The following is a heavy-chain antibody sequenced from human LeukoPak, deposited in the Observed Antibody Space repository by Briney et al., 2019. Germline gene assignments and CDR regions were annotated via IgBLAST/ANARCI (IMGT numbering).Heavy chain of an antibody. CDR2: ISYDGSNK. D-gene: IGHD5-18*01. J-gene: IGHJ4*02. Sequence: GGSLRLSCAASGFTFSSYGMHWVRQAPGKGLEWVAVISYDGSNKYYADSVKGRFTISRDNSKNTLYPQMNSLRAEDTAVYYCAKDGGSVDTAMVTVSVDYWGQGTLVTVSS. V-gene: IGHV3-30*18. CDR3: AKDGGSVDTAMVTVSVDY. CDR1: GFTFSSYG.